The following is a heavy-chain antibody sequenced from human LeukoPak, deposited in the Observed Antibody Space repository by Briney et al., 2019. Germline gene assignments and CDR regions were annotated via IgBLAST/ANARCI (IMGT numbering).Heavy chain of an antibody. V-gene: IGHV3-53*04. CDR3: AGQYSSSNYYYGMDV. CDR1: GFTVSSNY. J-gene: IGHJ6*02. CDR2: IYSGGST. Sequence: HPGGSLRLSCAASGFTVSSNYMSWVRQAPGKGLKWVSVIYSGGSTYYADSVKGRFTISRHNSKNTLYLQMNSLRAEDTAVYYCAGQYSSSNYYYGMDVWGQGTTVTVSS. D-gene: IGHD6-6*01.